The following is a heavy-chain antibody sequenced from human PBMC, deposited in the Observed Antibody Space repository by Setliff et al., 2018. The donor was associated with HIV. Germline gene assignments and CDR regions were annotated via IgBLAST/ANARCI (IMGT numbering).Heavy chain of an antibody. Sequence: SETLSLTCTVSGGSISSSNYYWGWIRQPPGKGLEWIGSIYYSGSTNYNPSLKSRVTISVDTSKNQFSLKLRSVTAADTAVYYCARSSIAAAGAYYYYMDVWGKGTTVTVSS. J-gene: IGHJ6*03. CDR2: IYYSGST. CDR1: GGSISSSNYY. D-gene: IGHD6-13*01. V-gene: IGHV4-39*07. CDR3: ARSSIAAAGAYYYYMDV.